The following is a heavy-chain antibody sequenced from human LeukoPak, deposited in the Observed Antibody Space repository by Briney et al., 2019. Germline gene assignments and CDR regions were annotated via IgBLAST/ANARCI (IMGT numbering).Heavy chain of an antibody. Sequence: SETMSLTCTVSGGSISSYYWSWIRQPPGKGLEWIGYIYYSGSTSYNPSLKSRVTISVDTSKNQISLKVRSVTAADTAVYYCARTTEDCSSTSCYQYWFDPWGQGTLVTVSS. CDR1: GGSISSYY. D-gene: IGHD2-2*01. CDR2: IYYSGST. J-gene: IGHJ5*02. CDR3: ARTTEDCSSTSCYQYWFDP. V-gene: IGHV4-59*01.